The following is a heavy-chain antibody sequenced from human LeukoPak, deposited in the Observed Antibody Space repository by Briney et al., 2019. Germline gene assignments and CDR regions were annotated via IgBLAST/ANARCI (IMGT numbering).Heavy chain of an antibody. CDR2: IIPIFGTA. CDR1: GGTFSSYA. Sequence: GASVKVSCKASGGTFSSYAISWVRQAPGQGLEWMGGIIPIFGTANYAQKFQGRVTIITDESTSTAYMELSSLRSEDTAVYYCARDRDSSSWYGACNYWGQGTLVTVSS. D-gene: IGHD6-13*01. V-gene: IGHV1-69*05. CDR3: ARDRDSSSWYGACNY. J-gene: IGHJ4*02.